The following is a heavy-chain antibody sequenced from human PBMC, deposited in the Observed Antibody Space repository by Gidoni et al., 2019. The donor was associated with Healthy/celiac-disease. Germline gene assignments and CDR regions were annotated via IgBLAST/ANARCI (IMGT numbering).Heavy chain of an antibody. CDR3: ARGRLSVMVRDRYGMDV. CDR1: GVTFSSYG. Sequence: QVQLVESGGGVVQPGRSLRLPCAASGVTFSSYGMHWVRQAPGKGLGWVAVIWYVGSNQSYADSVKGRFTISRDNSKNTLYLQMNSLRAEDTAVYYCARGRLSVMVRDRYGMDVWGQGTTVTVSS. CDR2: IWYVGSNQ. D-gene: IGHD3-10*01. J-gene: IGHJ6*02. V-gene: IGHV3-33*01.